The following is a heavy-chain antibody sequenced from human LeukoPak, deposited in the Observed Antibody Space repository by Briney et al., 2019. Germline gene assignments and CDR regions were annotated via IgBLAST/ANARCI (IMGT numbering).Heavy chain of an antibody. CDR2: VSHSAST. CDR1: GFSLSGGHF. V-gene: IGHV4-38-2*02. J-gene: IGHJ4*02. CDR3: ARVETAMMRV. D-gene: IGHD5-18*01. Sequence: SETLSLTCSVSGFSLSGGHFWGWIRQSPGKGLEWIGSVSHSASTYYNPSLKSRVTMSIDTSKNQFSLKLKSVTAADTVVYYCARVETAMMRVWGQGILVTVSA.